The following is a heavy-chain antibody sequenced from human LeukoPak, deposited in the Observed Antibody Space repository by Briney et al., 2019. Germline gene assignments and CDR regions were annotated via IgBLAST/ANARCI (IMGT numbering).Heavy chain of an antibody. J-gene: IGHJ3*02. CDR3: ARLPGESSSSRVGDGFDM. V-gene: IGHV5-51*01. Sequence: GESLKISCKGSGYIFNNYWIGWVRQMPGKGLECIGVIYPGDSDTRYSPSFQGQVTISADKSISTAYLQWSSLKASDSGIYYCARLPGESSSSRVGDGFDMWGQGTMVIVSS. D-gene: IGHD6-6*01. CDR2: IYPGDSDT. CDR1: GYIFNNYW.